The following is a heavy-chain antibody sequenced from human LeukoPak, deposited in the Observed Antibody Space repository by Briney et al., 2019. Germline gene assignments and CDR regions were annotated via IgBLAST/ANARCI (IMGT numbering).Heavy chain of an antibody. CDR3: ARDVVVVPAAMIDIDYYGMDV. D-gene: IGHD2-2*01. CDR1: GYTFTSYG. J-gene: IGHJ6*04. V-gene: IGHV1-18*04. Sequence: ASVKVSCKASGYTFTSYGISWVRQAPGQGLEWMGWISAYNGNTNYAQKLQGRVTMTTGTSTSTAYMELRSLRSDDTAVYYCARDVVVVPAAMIDIDYYGMDVWGKGTTVTVSS. CDR2: ISAYNGNT.